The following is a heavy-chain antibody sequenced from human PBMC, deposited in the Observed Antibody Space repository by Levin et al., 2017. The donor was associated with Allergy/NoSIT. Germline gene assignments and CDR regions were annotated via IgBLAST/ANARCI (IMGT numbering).Heavy chain of an antibody. Sequence: GESLKISCAASGFTYSSYTMSWVRHAPGKGLEWVSGISRSGGSTSYADSVKGRFTISRDNSKNTLYLQMNSLRAEDTAVYYCAKEGVSIAASGPASYWGQGTLVTVSS. CDR3: AKEGVSIAASGPASY. CDR1: GFTYSSYT. CDR2: ISRSGGST. D-gene: IGHD6-13*01. V-gene: IGHV3-23*01. J-gene: IGHJ4*02.